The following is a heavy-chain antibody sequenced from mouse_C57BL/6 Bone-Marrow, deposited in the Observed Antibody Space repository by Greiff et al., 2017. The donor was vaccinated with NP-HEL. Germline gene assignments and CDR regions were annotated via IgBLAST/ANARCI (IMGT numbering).Heavy chain of an antibody. CDR2: IDPNSGGT. V-gene: IGHV1-72*01. CDR3: AKGIRSNPWFAY. D-gene: IGHD2-5*01. CDR1: GYTFTSYW. J-gene: IGHJ3*01. Sequence: VQLQESGAELVKPGASVKLSCKASGYTFTSYWMHWVKQRPGRGLEWIGRIDPNSGGTKYNEKFKSKATLTVDKPSSTACMQLSSLTSEDSAVYYCAKGIRSNPWFAYWGQGTLVTVSA.